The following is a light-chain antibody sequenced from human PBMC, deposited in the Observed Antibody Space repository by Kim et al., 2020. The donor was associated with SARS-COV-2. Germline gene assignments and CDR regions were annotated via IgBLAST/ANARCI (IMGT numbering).Light chain of an antibody. CDR3: QVWYSGVV. CDR2: RDR. J-gene: IGLJ3*02. CDR1: NIARRT. V-gene: IGLV3-9*01. Sequence: SYELTQPLSVALALGQTATITCGGNNIARRTVHWFQQKPGQAPVLVLYRDRSRPSGIPERFSGSNSGNTATLTISRAQAGDEADYYFQVWYSGVVFGGGTKLTVL.